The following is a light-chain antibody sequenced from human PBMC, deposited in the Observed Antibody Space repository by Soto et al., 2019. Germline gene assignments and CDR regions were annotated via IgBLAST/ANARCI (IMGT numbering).Light chain of an antibody. V-gene: IGLV2-14*01. CDR3: SSYATGNTDV. CDR2: EVT. CDR1: NSDVGAHNF. J-gene: IGLJ1*01. Sequence: QSALTQPASVSGSPGQSITISCTGTNSDVGAHNFVSWYQQHPGKAPKLMIYEVTYRPSGVSDRFLGSKSGNPASLTISGLQADDEADYYCSSYATGNTDVFGSGTKLTVL.